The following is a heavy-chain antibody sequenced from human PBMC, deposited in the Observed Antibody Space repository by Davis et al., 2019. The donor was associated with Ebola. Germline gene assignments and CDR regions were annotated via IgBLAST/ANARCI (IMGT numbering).Heavy chain of an antibody. D-gene: IGHD3-10*01. CDR3: ARGVDGFYGSGAYYYLDN. Sequence: SVTVSCKASGGTFSRYAITWVRQAPGQGLEGLGGIIPIFGAAIYAQKFQGRVTITADESTSTGYMELSSLRSEDTAVYYCARGVDGFYGSGAYYYLDNWGQGTLVTVSS. J-gene: IGHJ4*02. CDR1: GGTFSRYA. V-gene: IGHV1-69*13. CDR2: IIPIFGAA.